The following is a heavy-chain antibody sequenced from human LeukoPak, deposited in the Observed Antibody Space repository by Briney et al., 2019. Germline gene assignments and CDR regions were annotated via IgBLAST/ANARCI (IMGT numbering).Heavy chain of an antibody. CDR1: GYTFTGYY. CDR2: INPSSGGT. J-gene: IGHJ4*02. D-gene: IGHD3-10*01. V-gene: IGHV1-2*06. Sequence: ASVKVSCKVSGYTFTGYYLHWLRQAPGQGLEWMGRINPSSGGTNYAQKFQGRVTMTRDTSTNTAYMDLSSLRSDDTAVYYCARGPSGSDYWGQGTLVTVSS. CDR3: ARGPSGSDY.